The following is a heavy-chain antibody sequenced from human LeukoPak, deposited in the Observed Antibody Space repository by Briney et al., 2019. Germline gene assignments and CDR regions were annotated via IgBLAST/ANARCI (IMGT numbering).Heavy chain of an antibody. CDR3: ASTNGRFGELLLDY. Sequence: PGGSLRLSCATSGFTVSSNYMSSVRQAPRKGLEWVSVVYSDGSTFYADSVKGRFTISRDISKNTLSLQMNSLRAEDTAVYYCASTNGRFGELLLDYWGQGTLVTVSS. D-gene: IGHD3-10*01. CDR2: VYSDGST. J-gene: IGHJ4*02. CDR1: GFTVSSNY. V-gene: IGHV3-53*01.